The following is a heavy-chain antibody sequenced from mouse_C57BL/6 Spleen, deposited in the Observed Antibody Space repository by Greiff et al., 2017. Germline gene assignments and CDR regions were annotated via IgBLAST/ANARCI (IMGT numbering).Heavy chain of an antibody. Sequence: DVMLVESGGGLVKPGGSLKLSCAASGFTFSSYAMSWVRQTPEKRLEWVATISDGGSYTYYPDNVKGRFTISNDNAKNNLYLQMSHLKSEDTAMYYCARDGVSGIFDYWGQGTTLTVSS. CDR3: ARDGVSGIFDY. V-gene: IGHV5-4*01. CDR2: ISDGGSYT. D-gene: IGHD3-1*01. CDR1: GFTFSSYA. J-gene: IGHJ2*01.